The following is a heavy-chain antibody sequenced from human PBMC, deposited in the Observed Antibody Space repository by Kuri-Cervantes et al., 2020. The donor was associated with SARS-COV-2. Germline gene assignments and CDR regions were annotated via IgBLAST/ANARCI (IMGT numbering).Heavy chain of an antibody. CDR1: GGSFSGYY. CDR3: ARSPPPIVGAPFDY. J-gene: IGHJ4*02. Sequence: SETLSLTCAVYGGSFSGYYWSWIRQPPGKGLEWIGEINHSGNTNYDPSLKSRVTISIDTSKNQFSLKLSSVTAADTAVYYCARSPPPIVGAPFDYWGQGTLVTVSS. CDR2: INHSGNT. D-gene: IGHD1-26*01. V-gene: IGHV4-34*01.